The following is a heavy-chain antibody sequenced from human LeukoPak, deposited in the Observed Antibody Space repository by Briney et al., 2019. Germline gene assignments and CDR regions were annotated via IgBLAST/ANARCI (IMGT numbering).Heavy chain of an antibody. CDR1: GFTFSNFS. CDR2: IKKDGSQR. J-gene: IGHJ4*02. CDR3: ARLADY. Sequence: GGSLRLSCTASGFTFSNFSMSWVRQTPGKRLEWVATIKKDGSQRYYVDSVKGRFTASRDNAKNSLYLQMNSLRAEDTAVYYCARLADYWGQGTLVTVSS. V-gene: IGHV3-7*01.